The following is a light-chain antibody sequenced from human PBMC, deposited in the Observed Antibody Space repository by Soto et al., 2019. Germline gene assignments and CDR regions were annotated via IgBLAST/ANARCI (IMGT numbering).Light chain of an antibody. J-gene: IGKJ5*01. V-gene: IGKV3-15*01. CDR1: QSLTSSY. CDR2: DAS. CDR3: QQYNNWPPIT. Sequence: EIVLTQSPATLSLSPGERASLSCRASQSLTSSYLAWYQQKPGQAPRLLIYDASTRATGIPARFSGSGSGTEFTLTISSLQSEDFAVYYCQQYNNWPPITFGQGTRLEIK.